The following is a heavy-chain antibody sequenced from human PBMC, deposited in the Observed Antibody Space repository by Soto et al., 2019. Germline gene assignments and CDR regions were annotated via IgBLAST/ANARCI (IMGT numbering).Heavy chain of an antibody. Sequence: EVQLAESGGGMVQPGGSLRLSCVASGFTFSSYDMHWVRQAPGKGLEYVSSISSNGGTTYYGNSVKGRFTISRDNSKNTLYLQMGSLKAEDTPVYYCVRRVSGNYDYWGQGTRVTVSS. CDR1: GFTFSSYD. V-gene: IGHV3-64*01. D-gene: IGHD1-7*01. J-gene: IGHJ4*02. CDR3: VRRVSGNYDY. CDR2: ISSNGGTT.